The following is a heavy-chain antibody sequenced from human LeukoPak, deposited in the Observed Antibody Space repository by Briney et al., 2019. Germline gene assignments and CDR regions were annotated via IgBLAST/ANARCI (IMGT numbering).Heavy chain of an antibody. CDR1: GVTFNNAW. V-gene: IGHV3-15*01. CDR2: IKSKTDGGRT. J-gene: IGHJ4*02. CDR3: TTHAVAYTQFDY. D-gene: IGHD2-2*02. Sequence: PGGSLRLSCAASGVTFNNAWMSWVRQAPGKGLEWVGRIKSKTDGGRTDYAAPVKGRFTISRDDSENTLYLQMNRLKTEDTAVYYCTTHAVAYTQFDYWGLGTLVTVSS.